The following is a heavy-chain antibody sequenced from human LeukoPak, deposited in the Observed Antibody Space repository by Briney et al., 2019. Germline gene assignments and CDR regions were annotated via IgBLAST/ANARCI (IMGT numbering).Heavy chain of an antibody. CDR3: ARDPDYGDYSRDYYYGMDV. V-gene: IGHV1-24*01. CDR2: FDPEDGET. Sequence: GASVTVSCKVPGYTLTELSMHWLRQAPGKGLEWMGGFDPEDGETIYAQKFQGRVTMTEDTSTDTAYMELSSLRSEDTAVYYCARDPDYGDYSRDYYYGMDVWGQGTTVTVSS. D-gene: IGHD4-17*01. CDR1: GYTLTELS. J-gene: IGHJ6*02.